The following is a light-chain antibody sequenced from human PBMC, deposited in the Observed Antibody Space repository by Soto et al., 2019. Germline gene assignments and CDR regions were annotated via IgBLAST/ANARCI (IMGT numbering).Light chain of an antibody. Sequence: EIVLTQSPGTLSLSPGDTVTLTCSASQAVTDYYFAWYQQKPGQAPKLLIFGTFNRDTGIPDRFSASGSETDFTLTISTLEPEDFAVYYCQQYGTPPYPFGLGTKLEIK. CDR1: QAVTDYY. V-gene: IGKV3-20*01. CDR2: GTF. J-gene: IGKJ2*01. CDR3: QQYGTPPYP.